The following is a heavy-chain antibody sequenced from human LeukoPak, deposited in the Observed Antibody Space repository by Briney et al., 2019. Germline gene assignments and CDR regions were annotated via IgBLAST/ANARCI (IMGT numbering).Heavy chain of an antibody. CDR2: INPSGGST. CDR3: AKGGYSYGVLDY. D-gene: IGHD5-18*01. J-gene: IGHJ4*02. Sequence: ASVKVSCKASGYTFTSYYMHWVRQAPGQGLEWMGIINPSGGSTSYAQKFQGRVTMTRDMSTSTVYMELSSLRSEDTAVYYCAKGGYSYGVLDYWGQGTLVTVSS. CDR1: GYTFTSYY. V-gene: IGHV1-46*01.